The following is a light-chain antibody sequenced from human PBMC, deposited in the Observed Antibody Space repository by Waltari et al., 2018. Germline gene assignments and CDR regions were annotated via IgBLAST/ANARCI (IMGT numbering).Light chain of an antibody. Sequence: QSALTQPASVSGSPGQSITISCTGTNRDVGGYNQVSWYQYLPGKAPKLLVYDVTKRPSGGSDRFSGSRSGATASLTISWLQAEDEADYYCTSFTYRTTLVFGGGTKLAVL. CDR1: NRDVGGYNQ. J-gene: IGLJ2*01. V-gene: IGLV2-14*03. CDR2: DVT. CDR3: TSFTYRTTLV.